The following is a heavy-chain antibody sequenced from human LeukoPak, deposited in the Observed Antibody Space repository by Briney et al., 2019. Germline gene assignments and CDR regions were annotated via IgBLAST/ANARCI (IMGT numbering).Heavy chain of an antibody. CDR2: IKSKTDGGTT. J-gene: IGHJ4*02. V-gene: IGHV3-15*07. CDR1: GFTFSNAW. D-gene: IGHD4-17*01. CDR3: ARPKLDYGDCGY. Sequence: GGSLRLSCAASGFTFSNAWMNWVRQAPGKGLEWVGRIKSKTDGGTTDYAAPVKGRFTISRDDSKNTLYLQMNSLKTEDTAVYYCARPKLDYGDCGYWGQGTLVTVSS.